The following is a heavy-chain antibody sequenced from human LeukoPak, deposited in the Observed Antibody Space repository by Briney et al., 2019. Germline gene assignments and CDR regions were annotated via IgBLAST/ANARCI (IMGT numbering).Heavy chain of an antibody. V-gene: IGHV1-24*01. CDR2: FDPEDGET. CDR1: GYTLTELS. J-gene: IGHJ4*02. CDR3: ARTRGYSYYFDY. D-gene: IGHD5-18*01. Sequence: ASVKVSCKVSGYTLTELSMHWVRQAPGKGLEWMGGFDPEDGETIYAQKFQGRVTMTEDTSTDTAYMELSSLRAEDTAVYYCARTRGYSYYFDYWGQGTLVTVSS.